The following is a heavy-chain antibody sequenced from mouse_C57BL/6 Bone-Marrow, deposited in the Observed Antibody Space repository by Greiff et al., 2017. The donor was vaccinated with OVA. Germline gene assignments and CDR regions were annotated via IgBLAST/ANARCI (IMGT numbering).Heavy chain of an antibody. Sequence: VKLMESGPGLVQPSQSLSITCTVSGFSLTSYGVHWVRQSPGKGLEWLGVIWSGGSTDYNAAFISRLGISKDNSKSQVFFKMNSLQADDTAIYYCARNLGYYDYTWFAYWGQGTLVTVSA. CDR2: IWSGGST. CDR1: GFSLTSYG. CDR3: ARNLGYYDYTWFAY. V-gene: IGHV2-2*01. D-gene: IGHD2-4*01. J-gene: IGHJ3*01.